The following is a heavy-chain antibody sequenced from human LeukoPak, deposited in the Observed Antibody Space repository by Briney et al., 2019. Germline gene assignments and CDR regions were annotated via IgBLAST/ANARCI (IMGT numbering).Heavy chain of an antibody. V-gene: IGHV4-34*01. D-gene: IGHD1-14*01. CDR3: ASALSGSYHLDY. CDR1: GGSISSYY. Sequence: PSETLSLTCTVSGGSISSYYWSWIRQPPGKGLEWIGEINHSGSTYYNPSLKSRVTISVDTSKYQFSLKLSSVTAADTAVYYCASALSGSYHLDYWGHGTLVTVSS. CDR2: INHSGST. J-gene: IGHJ4*01.